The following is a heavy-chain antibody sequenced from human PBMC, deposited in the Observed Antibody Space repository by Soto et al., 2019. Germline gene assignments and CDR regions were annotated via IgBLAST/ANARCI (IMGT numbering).Heavy chain of an antibody. CDR1: GFTFSSYS. CDR2: ISGSGGST. D-gene: IGHD3-22*01. V-gene: IGHV3-23*01. CDR3: AKPTDYYDSSGYWDDAFDI. Sequence: PGGSLRLSCAASGFTFSSYSMSWVRQAPGKGLEWVSAISGSGGSTYYADSVKGRFTISRDNSKNTLYLQMNSLRAEDTAVYYCAKPTDYYDSSGYWDDAFDIWGQGTMVT. J-gene: IGHJ3*02.